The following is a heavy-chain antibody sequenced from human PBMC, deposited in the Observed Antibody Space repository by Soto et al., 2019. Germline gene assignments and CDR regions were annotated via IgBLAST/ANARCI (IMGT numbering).Heavy chain of an antibody. J-gene: IGHJ2*01. CDR1: GYSFTSYW. CDR3: ARTMVRGVTALYWYFDL. V-gene: IGHV5-51*01. D-gene: IGHD3-10*01. CDR2: IYPGDSDT. Sequence: GESLKISCKGSGYSFTSYWIGWVRQMPGKGLEWMGIIYPGDSDTRYSPSFQGQVTISADKSISTAYLQWSSLKASDTAMYYCARTMVRGVTALYWYFDLWGRGTLVTVSS.